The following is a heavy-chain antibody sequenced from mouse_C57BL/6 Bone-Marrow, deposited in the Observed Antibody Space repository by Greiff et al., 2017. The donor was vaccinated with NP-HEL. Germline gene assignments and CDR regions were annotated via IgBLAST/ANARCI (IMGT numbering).Heavy chain of an antibody. Sequence: QLQQSGPELVKPGASVKISCKASGYTFTDYYMNWVKQSHGKSLEWIGDINPNNGGTSYNQKFKGKATLTVDKSSSTAYMELRSLTSEDSAVYYCARSTLRYLDYWGQGTTLTVSS. J-gene: IGHJ2*01. CDR3: ARSTLRYLDY. CDR2: INPNNGGT. CDR1: GYTFTDYY. V-gene: IGHV1-26*01. D-gene: IGHD1-1*01.